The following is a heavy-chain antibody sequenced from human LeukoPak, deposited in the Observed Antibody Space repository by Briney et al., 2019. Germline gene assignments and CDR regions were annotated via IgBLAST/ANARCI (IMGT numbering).Heavy chain of an antibody. J-gene: IGHJ5*02. V-gene: IGHV4-38-2*02. CDR3: ARVVVVPAAMSVNWFDP. D-gene: IGHD2-2*01. CDR2: IYHSGST. CDR1: GYSISSGYY. Sequence: SETLSLTCTVSGYSISSGYYWGWIRQPPGKGLEWIGSIYHSGSTYYNPSLKSRVTISVDTSKNQFSLKLSSVTAADTAVYYCARVVVVPAAMSVNWFDPWGQGTLVTVSS.